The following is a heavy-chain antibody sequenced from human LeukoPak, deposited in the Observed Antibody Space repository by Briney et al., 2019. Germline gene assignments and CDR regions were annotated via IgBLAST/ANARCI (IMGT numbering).Heavy chain of an antibody. CDR1: GFTFDDYA. Sequence: PGRSLRLSCAASGFTFDDYAMHWVRQAPGKGLEWVSGISWNSGSIGYADSAKGRFTISRDNAKNSLYLQMNSLRAEDTALYYCAKDYGMDVWGQGTTVTVSS. J-gene: IGHJ6*02. CDR2: ISWNSGSI. V-gene: IGHV3-9*01. CDR3: AKDYGMDV.